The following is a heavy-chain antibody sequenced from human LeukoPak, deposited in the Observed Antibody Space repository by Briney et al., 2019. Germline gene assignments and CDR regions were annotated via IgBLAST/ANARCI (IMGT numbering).Heavy chain of an antibody. Sequence: GRSLRLSCAVSGFRFNSHHMHWVRQAPNKGLEWVAVAPHDRSSPSHAASVNGRFTISRDNSKDTLFLHMDSLRVDDTAVYYCAKDTASSWWYFDLWGRGTLVTVSS. D-gene: IGHD5-18*01. CDR1: GFRFNSHH. CDR3: AKDTASSWWYFDL. CDR2: APHDRSSP. V-gene: IGHV3-30*18. J-gene: IGHJ2*01.